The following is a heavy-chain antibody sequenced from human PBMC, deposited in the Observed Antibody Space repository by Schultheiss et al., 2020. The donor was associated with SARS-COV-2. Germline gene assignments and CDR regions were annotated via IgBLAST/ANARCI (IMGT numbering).Heavy chain of an antibody. D-gene: IGHD2-15*01. J-gene: IGHJ5*02. V-gene: IGHV4-38-2*01. Sequence: SQTLSLTCAVSGYSISSGYYWGWIRQPPGKGLEWIGSIYHSGSTYYNPSLKSRVTISVDTSKNQFSLKLSSVTAADTAVYYCASSYCSGGSCYTGALDPWGQGTLVTVSS. CDR1: GYSISSGYY. CDR3: ASSYCSGGSCYTGALDP. CDR2: IYHSGST.